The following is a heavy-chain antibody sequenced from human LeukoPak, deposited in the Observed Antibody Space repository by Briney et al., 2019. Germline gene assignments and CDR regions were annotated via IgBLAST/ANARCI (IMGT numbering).Heavy chain of an antibody. CDR1: GGSISSGDYY. Sequence: SQTLSLTCTVSGGSISSGDYYWSWIRQPPGKGLEWIGYTYYSGSTYYNPSLKNRVSISVDTSKNQFSLNLSSVTAADTAVYYCARSLWQWLAHFDYWGQGTLVTVSS. D-gene: IGHD6-19*01. J-gene: IGHJ4*02. CDR3: ARSLWQWLAHFDY. CDR2: TYYSGST. V-gene: IGHV4-30-4*01.